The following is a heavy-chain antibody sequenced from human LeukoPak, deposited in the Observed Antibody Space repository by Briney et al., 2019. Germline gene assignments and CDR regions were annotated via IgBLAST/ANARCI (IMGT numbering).Heavy chain of an antibody. J-gene: IGHJ5*02. Sequence: ASVKVSCKASGGTFSSYAISWVRQAPGQGLEWMGGIIPIFGTANYAQKFQGRVTITADESTSTAYMELSSLRSEDTAVYYCARDSLSGYQLPPKYNWFDPWGQGTLVTVSS. CDR1: GGTFSSYA. V-gene: IGHV1-69*13. CDR2: IIPIFGTA. D-gene: IGHD2-2*01. CDR3: ARDSLSGYQLPPKYNWFDP.